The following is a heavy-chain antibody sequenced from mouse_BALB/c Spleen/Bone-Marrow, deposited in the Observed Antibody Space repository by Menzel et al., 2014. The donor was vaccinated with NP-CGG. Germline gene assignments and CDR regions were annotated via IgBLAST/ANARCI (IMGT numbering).Heavy chain of an antibody. CDR2: IDPANGNT. CDR1: GFNVKDTY. D-gene: IGHD2-14*01. CDR3: ARGTPYAMDY. J-gene: IGHJ4*01. V-gene: IGHV14-3*02. Sequence: VQLQQSGAELVKPGASVKLSCTASGFNVKDTYMQWVKQRPEQGLEWIGRIDPANGNTQYDPTFQGKATITTDTSSNTAYLQLSSLTSEDTAVYYCARGTPYAMDYWGQGTSVTVSS.